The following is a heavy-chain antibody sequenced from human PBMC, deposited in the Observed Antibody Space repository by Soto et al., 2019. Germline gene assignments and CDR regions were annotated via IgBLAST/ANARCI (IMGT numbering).Heavy chain of an antibody. J-gene: IGHJ4*02. V-gene: IGHV3-33*01. CDR3: ARAGGTTVTGLWHFDS. CDR1: GFTFNTYS. Sequence: GGSLRLSCEASGFTFNTYSMHWVRQPPGKGLEWLAAIWYDGTQKYYADSVKGRFIIPRDNSKKTLYLEMNSLRAEDTAVYYCARAGGTTVTGLWHFDSWGQGTLVTVSS. D-gene: IGHD4-17*01. CDR2: IWYDGTQK.